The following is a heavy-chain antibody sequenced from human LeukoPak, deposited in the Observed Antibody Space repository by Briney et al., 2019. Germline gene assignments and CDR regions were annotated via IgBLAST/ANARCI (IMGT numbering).Heavy chain of an antibody. V-gene: IGHV4-61*02. CDR3: ARAPWGYSGYGRADYYYYMDV. Sequence: PSETLSLTCTVSGGSISSGSYYWSWIRQPAGKGLEWIGRIYTSGSTNYNPSLKSRVTISVDTSKNQFSLKLSSVTAADTAVYYCARAPWGYSGYGRADYYYYMDVWGKGTTVTISS. D-gene: IGHD5-12*01. J-gene: IGHJ6*03. CDR2: IYTSGST. CDR1: GGSISSGSYY.